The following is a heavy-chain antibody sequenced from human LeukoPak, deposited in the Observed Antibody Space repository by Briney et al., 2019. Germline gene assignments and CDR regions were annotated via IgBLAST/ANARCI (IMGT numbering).Heavy chain of an antibody. CDR1: GYTFTSYG. V-gene: IGHV1-18*01. CDR3: ARGSHSGSYTDVDY. D-gene: IGHD1-26*01. CDR2: ISAYNGNT. Sequence: VASVKVSCKASGYTFTSYGISWVRQAPGQGLEWIGWISAYNGNTNYAQKLQGRVTMTTDTSTSTAHMELRSLRSDDTAVYYCARGSHSGSYTDVDYWGQGTLVTVSS. J-gene: IGHJ4*02.